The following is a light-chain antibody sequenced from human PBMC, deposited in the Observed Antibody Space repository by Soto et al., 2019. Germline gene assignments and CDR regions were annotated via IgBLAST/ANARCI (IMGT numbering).Light chain of an antibody. CDR1: QSSSSNH. J-gene: IGKJ1*01. Sequence: EIVLTQSPGTLSLSPGERATLSCRASQSSSSNHLAWYQQKPGQAPRLLIYSASSRATGIPDRFSGSGSGTDFTLTIIRLEPEDFAVYYCQHYGSSPGTFGQGNKVEVK. CDR2: SAS. V-gene: IGKV3-20*01. CDR3: QHYGSSPGT.